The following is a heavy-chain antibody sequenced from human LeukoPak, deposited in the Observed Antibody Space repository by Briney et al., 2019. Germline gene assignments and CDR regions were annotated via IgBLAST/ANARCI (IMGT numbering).Heavy chain of an antibody. D-gene: IGHD3-22*01. CDR3: ARGPLNYYDSSGCDY. CDR2: INTRSSSS. CDR1: GFIFSIYN. V-gene: IGHV3-21*01. Sequence: GGSLRLSCAASGFIFSIYNMNWVRQAPGKGLEWVSSINTRSSSSYYADSVKGRFTISRDNAKNSLYLQMNSLRVEDSAVYYCARGPLNYYDSSGCDYWGQGTLVAVSS. J-gene: IGHJ4*02.